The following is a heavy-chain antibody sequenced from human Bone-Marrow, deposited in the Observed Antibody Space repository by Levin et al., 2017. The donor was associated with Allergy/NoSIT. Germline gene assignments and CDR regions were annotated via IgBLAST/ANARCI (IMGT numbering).Heavy chain of an antibody. CDR2: IRQDGSEK. V-gene: IGHV3-7*01. Sequence: LSLTCAASGFTFSRHWMSWVRQAPGKGLEWVANIRQDGSEKYYVDSVKGRFTISRDNTKNSLYLQMDSLRAEDTALYYCATSDTGYYYAEYFQHWGQGTLVTVSS. CDR1: GFTFSRHW. J-gene: IGHJ1*01. CDR3: ATSDTGYYYAEYFQH. D-gene: IGHD3-22*01.